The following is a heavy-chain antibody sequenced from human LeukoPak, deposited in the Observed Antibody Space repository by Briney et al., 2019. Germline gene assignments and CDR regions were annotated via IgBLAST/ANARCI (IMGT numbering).Heavy chain of an antibody. Sequence: GGSLRLSCAASGFTFSSHWMNWVRQAPGKGLEWVSYINSRSSTIYYADSVRGRFTISRDNAKNSLYLQMNSLKAEDTAIYYCAREVGTPQAFDIWGQGTMVTVSS. CDR3: AREVGTPQAFDI. V-gene: IGHV3-48*01. J-gene: IGHJ3*02. CDR1: GFTFSSHW. D-gene: IGHD1-26*01. CDR2: INSRSSTI.